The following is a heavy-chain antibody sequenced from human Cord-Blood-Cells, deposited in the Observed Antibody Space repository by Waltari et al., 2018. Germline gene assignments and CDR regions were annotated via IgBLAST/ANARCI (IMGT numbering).Heavy chain of an antibody. J-gene: IGHJ3*02. CDR3: ARVMYYDILTGYYDAFDI. Sequence: QVQLVQSGAEVKKPGSAVKVSCKAYGGTFSSYAISWVRQAPVQGLEWMGGIIPIFGTANYAQKFQGRVTITADESTSTAYMELSSLRSEDTAVYYCARVMYYDILTGYYDAFDIWGQGTMVTVSS. D-gene: IGHD3-9*01. CDR1: GGTFSSYA. V-gene: IGHV1-69*01. CDR2: IIPIFGTA.